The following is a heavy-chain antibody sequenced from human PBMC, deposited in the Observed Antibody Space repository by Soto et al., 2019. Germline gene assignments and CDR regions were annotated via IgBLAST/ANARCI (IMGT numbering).Heavy chain of an antibody. CDR1: GGSISRSNW. Sequence: SETLSLTWAVSGGSISRSNWWSFFRQPPGKGLEWIGEIYHSGSTNYNPSLKSRVTISVDKSKNQFSLKLSSVTAADTAVYYCARGVWTGPTIYYFDYWGQGTLVTVSS. CDR3: ARGVWTGPTIYYFDY. J-gene: IGHJ4*02. D-gene: IGHD3-3*01. V-gene: IGHV4-4*02. CDR2: IYHSGST.